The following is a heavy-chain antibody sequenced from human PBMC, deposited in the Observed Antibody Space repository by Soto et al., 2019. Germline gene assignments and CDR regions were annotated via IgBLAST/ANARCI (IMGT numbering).Heavy chain of an antibody. CDR3: ASRPPGGTYIGVFDY. D-gene: IGHD1-26*01. Sequence: GGSLRLSCVGSGFTFSEYWMSWVRQAPGKGLEWVANIKQDGSEKYYVTSVEGRFTISRDNAKNSLYLQMNNLRAEDTALYYCASRPPGGTYIGVFDYWGPGTQVTVSS. CDR1: GFTFSEYW. CDR2: IKQDGSEK. J-gene: IGHJ4*02. V-gene: IGHV3-7*01.